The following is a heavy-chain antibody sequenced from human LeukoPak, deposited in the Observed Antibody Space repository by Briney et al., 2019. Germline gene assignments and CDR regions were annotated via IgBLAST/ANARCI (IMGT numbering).Heavy chain of an antibody. CDR3: ARVGGYCSGGSCYSQQSDAFDI. V-gene: IGHV1-2*02. Sequence: ASVKVSCKASGYTFTGYYMHWVRQAPGQGLEWMGWINPNSGGTNYAQKFQGRVTMTRDTSISTAYMELSGLRSDDTAVYYCARVGGYCSGGSCYSQQSDAFDIWGQGTMVTVSS. D-gene: IGHD2-15*01. CDR2: INPNSGGT. J-gene: IGHJ3*02. CDR1: GYTFTGYY.